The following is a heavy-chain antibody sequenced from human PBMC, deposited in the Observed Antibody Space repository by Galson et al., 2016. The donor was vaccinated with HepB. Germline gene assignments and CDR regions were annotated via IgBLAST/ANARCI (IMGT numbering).Heavy chain of an antibody. CDR3: AKTLRRYFAYTPTPVFDY. Sequence: SLRLSCAASGFTFSSYGINWVRQAPGKGLEWLAIISYDGSSKYYADSVKGRFTISRDNTKNTLFLQMNSLRGDDTALYYCAKTLRRYFAYTPTPVFDYWGQGALVTVSP. CDR1: GFTFSSYG. D-gene: IGHD1-14*01. J-gene: IGHJ4*02. V-gene: IGHV3-30*18. CDR2: ISYDGSSK.